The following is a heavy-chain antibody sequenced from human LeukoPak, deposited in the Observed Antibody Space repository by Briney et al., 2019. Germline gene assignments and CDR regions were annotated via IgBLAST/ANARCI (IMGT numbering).Heavy chain of an antibody. CDR3: CYYDSRARYHFDY. Sequence: GGSLRLSCTASGFTFGDYAMSWFRQAPGKGLEWVGFIRSKAYGGTTEYAASVKGRFTISRDDSKSIAYLQMNSLKTEDTAVYYCCYYDSRARYHFDYWGQGTLVTVSS. CDR1: GFTFGDYA. CDR2: IRSKAYGGTT. J-gene: IGHJ4*02. V-gene: IGHV3-49*03. D-gene: IGHD3-22*01.